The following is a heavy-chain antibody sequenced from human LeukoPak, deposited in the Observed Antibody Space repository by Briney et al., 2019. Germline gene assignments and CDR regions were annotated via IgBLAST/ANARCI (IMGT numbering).Heavy chain of an antibody. CDR3: AREGYYGSGSPPSLYFDY. CDR2: TSSDLNVK. J-gene: IGHJ4*02. V-gene: IGHV3-30-3*01. CDR1: GFTFRNYV. D-gene: IGHD3-10*01. Sequence: GGSLRLSCAASGFTFRNYVIHWVRQAPGKGLEWVEVTSSDLNVKLYADSVKGRFTISRDNSRSTLYLQMNSLRPEDTAIYYCAREGYYGSGSPPSLYFDYWGQGTLVTVSS.